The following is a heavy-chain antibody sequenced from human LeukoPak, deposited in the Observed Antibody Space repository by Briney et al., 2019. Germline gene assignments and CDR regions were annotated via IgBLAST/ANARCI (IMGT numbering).Heavy chain of an antibody. Sequence: ASVKVSCKASGHTFTCYYMHWVRQAPGQGLEWMGWINPNSGGTNHAQKFQGRVNMTRDTSISTAYMELSRLRSDDTAVYYCAQSSGWDSLKYWGQGTLVTVSS. J-gene: IGHJ4*02. CDR3: AQSSGWDSLKY. D-gene: IGHD6-19*01. CDR2: INPNSGGT. CDR1: GHTFTCYY. V-gene: IGHV1-2*02.